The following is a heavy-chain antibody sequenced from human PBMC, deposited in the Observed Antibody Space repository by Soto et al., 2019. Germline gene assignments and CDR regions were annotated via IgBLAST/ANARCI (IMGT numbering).Heavy chain of an antibody. CDR2: ISYDGGKK. V-gene: IGHV3-30*04. Sequence: GGSLRLSCAASGFNFSSYAMHWVRQAPGKGLEWVAVISYDGGKKYYADSVKGRFTISRDNSKNTLYVEMNSLSAEDTAVYYCAREGQPADGNTPHNWGQGTLVTVSS. CDR1: GFNFSSYA. J-gene: IGHJ4*02. CDR3: AREGQPADGNTPHN. D-gene: IGHD6-13*01.